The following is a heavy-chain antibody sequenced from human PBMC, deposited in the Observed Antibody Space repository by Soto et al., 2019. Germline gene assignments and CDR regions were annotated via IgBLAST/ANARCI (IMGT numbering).Heavy chain of an antibody. V-gene: IGHV3-23*01. Sequence: GGSLRLSCAASGFTFSSYAMSWVRQAPGKGLDWVSAISGSGGSTYYADSVKGRFTISRDNSKNTLYLQMNSLRAEDTAVYYCAKDYDFWSGSPSFDYWGQGTLVTVSS. J-gene: IGHJ4*02. CDR3: AKDYDFWSGSPSFDY. D-gene: IGHD3-3*01. CDR1: GFTFSSYA. CDR2: ISGSGGST.